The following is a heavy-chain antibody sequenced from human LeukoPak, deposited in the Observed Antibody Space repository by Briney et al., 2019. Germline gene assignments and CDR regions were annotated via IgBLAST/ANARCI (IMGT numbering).Heavy chain of an antibody. D-gene: IGHD4-11*01. Sequence: GGSLRLSCAASGFTFSSYGMHWVRQAPGKGPEWVAVIWYDGSNKYYADSVKGRFTISRDNSKNTLYLQMNSLRAEDTAVYYCARSRQMTTVDYWGQGTLVTVSS. V-gene: IGHV3-33*01. CDR2: IWYDGSNK. CDR3: ARSRQMTTVDY. J-gene: IGHJ4*02. CDR1: GFTFSSYG.